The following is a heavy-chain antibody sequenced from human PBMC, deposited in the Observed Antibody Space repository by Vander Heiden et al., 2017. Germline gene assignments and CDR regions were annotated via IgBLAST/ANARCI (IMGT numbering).Heavy chain of an antibody. D-gene: IGHD2-21*01. J-gene: IGHJ3*01. Sequence: EVQLVESGGGLIHPGGSLRLSCTASAFTVHNNYMTWGRKAPGKGLEWVSIMHRAGNTYYADSVKGRFTISRDNSKNTVYLQMNSLRPEDTAMYYCATVSGGESLWGQGTLVTVSS. CDR1: AFTVHNNY. CDR2: MHRAGNT. CDR3: ATVSGGESL. V-gene: IGHV3-53*01.